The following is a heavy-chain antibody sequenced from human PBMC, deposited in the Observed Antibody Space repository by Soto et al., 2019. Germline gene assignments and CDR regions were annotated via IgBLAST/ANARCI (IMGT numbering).Heavy chain of an antibody. CDR2: INHSGST. Sequence: SETLSLTCAVYGGSFSGYYWSWIRQPPGKGLEWIGEINHSGSTNYNPSLKSRVTISVDTSKNQFSLKLSSVTAADTAVYYCARGLGGSYYYWGQGTLVTVSS. CDR3: ARGLGGSYYY. V-gene: IGHV4-34*01. J-gene: IGHJ4*02. D-gene: IGHD1-26*01. CDR1: GGSFSGYY.